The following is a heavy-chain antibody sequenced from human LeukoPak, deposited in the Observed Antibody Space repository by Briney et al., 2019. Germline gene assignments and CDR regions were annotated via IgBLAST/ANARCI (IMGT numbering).Heavy chain of an antibody. V-gene: IGHV1-69*05. CDR2: IIPIFGTA. J-gene: IGHJ4*02. D-gene: IGHD3-22*01. CDR3: ARDRPGYYDSSGKYFDY. CDR1: GGTFSSYA. Sequence: ASVKVSCKASGGTFSSYAISWVRQAPGQGLEWMGGIIPIFGTANYAQKFQGRVTITTDESTSTAYMELSSLRSEDTAVYYCARDRPGYYDSSGKYFDYWGQGTLVTVSS.